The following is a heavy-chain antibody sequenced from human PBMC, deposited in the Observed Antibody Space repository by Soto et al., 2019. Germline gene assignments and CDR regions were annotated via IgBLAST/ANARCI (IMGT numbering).Heavy chain of an antibody. D-gene: IGHD6-19*01. CDR1: GFTFSNSA. CDR3: AGAQTGAGNYY. CDR2: ISYYGSDK. Sequence: QVQLVESGGGVVQPGRSLRLSCADFGFTFSNSAMHWVRQAPGKGLEWVAVISYYGSDKYYADSVKGRFTISRDNSKNTLLLQMNSLRAENTAVYYCAGAQTGAGNYYWGQGTLVTVSS. J-gene: IGHJ4*02. V-gene: IGHV3-30-3*01.